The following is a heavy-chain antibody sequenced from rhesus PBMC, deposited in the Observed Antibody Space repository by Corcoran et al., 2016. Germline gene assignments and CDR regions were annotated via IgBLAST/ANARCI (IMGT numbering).Heavy chain of an antibody. CDR3: ASPFERGRFEV. V-gene: IGHV4S9*01. D-gene: IGHD3-34*01. Sequence: QVRLQESGPGLVKSSETLSLTCAVSGGSMSESSFWNWIRVPPGKGLEWIGNIYANSVTTYNPSLKSRVTISKDTSNNQFFLKVTSVTAADTAVYYCASPFERGRFEVWGAGVLVTVSS. CDR1: GGSMSESSF. CDR2: IYANSVTT. J-gene: IGHJ5-1*01.